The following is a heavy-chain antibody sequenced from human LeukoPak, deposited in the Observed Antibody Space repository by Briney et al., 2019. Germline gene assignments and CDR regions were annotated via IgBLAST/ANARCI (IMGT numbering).Heavy chain of an antibody. Sequence: PGGALRLSCAPSGFTLSSYWMSSVRQAPGKGREGVAHLKQDGSEKYYVDSAKGRFTISRENAKNSLYVQMNSLRAEDTAVYYCARVPGYGDYAFDIWGQGTMVTVSS. J-gene: IGHJ3*02. D-gene: IGHD4-17*01. CDR3: ARVPGYGDYAFDI. V-gene: IGHV3-7*01. CDR2: LKQDGSEK. CDR1: GFTLSSYW.